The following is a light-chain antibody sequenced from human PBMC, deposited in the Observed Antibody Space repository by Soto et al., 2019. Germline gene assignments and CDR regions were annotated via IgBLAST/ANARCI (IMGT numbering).Light chain of an antibody. CDR1: QSVSSSY. V-gene: IGKV3-20*01. Sequence: EIVLTRSPGTLSLSPGERATLSCRASQSVSSSYLAWYQQNPGQAPRLLIYGASSRATGIPDRFSGSGSGTDFTLTISRLEPEDFAVYYCQQYGSSPLITFGQGTRLEIK. J-gene: IGKJ5*01. CDR3: QQYGSSPLIT. CDR2: GAS.